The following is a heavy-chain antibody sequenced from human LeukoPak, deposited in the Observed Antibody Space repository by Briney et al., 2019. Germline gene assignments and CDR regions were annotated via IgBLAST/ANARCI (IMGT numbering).Heavy chain of an antibody. V-gene: IGHV1-18*01. D-gene: IGHD1-7*01. Sequence: ASVKVSCKASGYTFTSYGISWVRQAPGQGLEWMGWISAYNGNTNYAQKLQGRVTMTTDTSTSTAYMELRSLRSDDTAVYYCARDFSPVGLPFYWGQGALVTVSS. J-gene: IGHJ4*02. CDR2: ISAYNGNT. CDR3: ARDFSPVGLPFY. CDR1: GYTFTSYG.